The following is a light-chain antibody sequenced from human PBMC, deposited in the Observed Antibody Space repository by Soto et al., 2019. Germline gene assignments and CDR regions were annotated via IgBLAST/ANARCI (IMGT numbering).Light chain of an antibody. CDR3: QQTYTSPVT. V-gene: IGKV1-39*01. J-gene: IGKJ1*01. CDR1: QSISAY. Sequence: DIQMTQSPSSLSASVGDRVVITCRASQSISAYLNWYQQRPGKAPNLLISFASTLESGVPSRFRGSGSGTDFTLTISTLQPEDFATYDCQQTYTSPVTLGQGT. CDR2: FAS.